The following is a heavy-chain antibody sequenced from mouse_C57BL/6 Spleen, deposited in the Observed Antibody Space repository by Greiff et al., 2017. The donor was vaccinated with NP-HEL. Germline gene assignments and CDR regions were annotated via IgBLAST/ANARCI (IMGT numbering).Heavy chain of an antibody. CDR2: IDPSDSYT. Sequence: QVQLQQPGAELVMPGASVKLSCKASGYTFTSYWMHWVKQRPGQGLEWIGEIDPSDSYTNYNQKFKGKSTLTVAKSSSTAYMQLSSLTSEDSAVYYCARLNFDYWGQGTTLTVSS. V-gene: IGHV1-69*01. CDR1: GYTFTSYW. CDR3: ARLNFDY. J-gene: IGHJ2*01.